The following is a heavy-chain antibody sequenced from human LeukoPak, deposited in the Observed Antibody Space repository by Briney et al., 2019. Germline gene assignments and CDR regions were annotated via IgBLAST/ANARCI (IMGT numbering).Heavy chain of an antibody. D-gene: IGHD5-12*01. V-gene: IGHV3-30*02. CDR3: AKSRGYSGYDPWYFDL. CDR1: GFTFSSYG. J-gene: IGHJ2*01. Sequence: GGSLRLSCAASGFTFSSYGMHWVRQAPGKGLEWVAFIRYDGSNKYYADSVKGRFTISRDNSKNTLYLQMNSLRAEDTAVYYCAKSRGYSGYDPWYFDLWGRGTLVTVSS. CDR2: IRYDGSNK.